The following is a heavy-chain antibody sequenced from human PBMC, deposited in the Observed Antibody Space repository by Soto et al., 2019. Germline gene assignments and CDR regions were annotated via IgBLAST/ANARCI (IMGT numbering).Heavy chain of an antibody. D-gene: IGHD4-17*01. J-gene: IGHJ4*02. V-gene: IGHV4-39*01. CDR1: GGSISSSTYY. CDR2: ISYSGIT. CDR3: ASLYGDYVSY. Sequence: TSETLSLTCTVSGGSISSSTYYWGWIRQPPGKGLEWIGTISYSGITYYNPSLKSRVTITVDTSNNRFSLKLSSVTRADTAVYYCASLYGDYVSYWGQGTLVTVSS.